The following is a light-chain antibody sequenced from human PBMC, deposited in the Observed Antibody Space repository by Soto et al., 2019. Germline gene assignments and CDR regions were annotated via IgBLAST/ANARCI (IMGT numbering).Light chain of an antibody. CDR3: AAHAGGNTWL. CDR2: EVS. CDR1: SSDVGGYNF. Sequence: QSALTQPASVFGSPGQSITFSCTGTSSDVGGYNFVSWYQQHPGKAPKLMIYEVSSRPSGVSNRFSGSRSGDKASLTVSGLQTEDEGLYYCAAHAGGNTWLFGGGTKVTVL. J-gene: IGLJ3*02. V-gene: IGLV2-14*03.